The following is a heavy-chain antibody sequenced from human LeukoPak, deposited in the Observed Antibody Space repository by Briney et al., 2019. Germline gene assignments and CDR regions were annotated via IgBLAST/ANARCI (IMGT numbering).Heavy chain of an antibody. Sequence: SETLSLTCTVSGGSISSSSYYWGWIRQPPGKGLEWIGSIYYSGSTYYNPSLKSRVTISVDTSKNQFSLKLSSVTAADTAVYYCPEGSSGSQNYWGQGTLVTVSS. V-gene: IGHV4-39*07. CDR1: GGSISSSSYY. CDR2: IYYSGST. J-gene: IGHJ4*02. CDR3: PEGSSGSQNY. D-gene: IGHD1-26*01.